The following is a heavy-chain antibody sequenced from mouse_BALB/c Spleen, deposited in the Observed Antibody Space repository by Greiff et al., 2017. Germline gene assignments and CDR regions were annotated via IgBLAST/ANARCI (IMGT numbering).Heavy chain of an antibody. D-gene: IGHD2-3*01. Sequence: QVQLQQSGAELVRPGSSVKISCKASGYAFSSYWMNWVKQRPGQGLEWIGQIYPGDGDTNYNGKFKDKATLTADKSSSTAYMQLSSLTSEDSAVYFCARPDGYYAMDYWGQGTSVTVSS. V-gene: IGHV1-80*01. CDR1: GYAFSSYW. J-gene: IGHJ4*01. CDR2: IYPGDGDT. CDR3: ARPDGYYAMDY.